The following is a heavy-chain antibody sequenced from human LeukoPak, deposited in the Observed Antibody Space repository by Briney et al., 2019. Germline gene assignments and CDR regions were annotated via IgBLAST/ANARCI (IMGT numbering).Heavy chain of an antibody. CDR2: IDHSGST. Sequence: SETLSLTCAVYGGSFSGYYWSWIRQPPGNGLEWIGEIDHSGSTNYNPSLKSRVTISVDTSKNQFSLKLSSVTAADTAVYYCARGHSGWFAEYFQHWGQGTLVTVSS. CDR1: GGSFSGYY. CDR3: ARGHSGWFAEYFQH. J-gene: IGHJ1*01. V-gene: IGHV4-34*01. D-gene: IGHD6-19*01.